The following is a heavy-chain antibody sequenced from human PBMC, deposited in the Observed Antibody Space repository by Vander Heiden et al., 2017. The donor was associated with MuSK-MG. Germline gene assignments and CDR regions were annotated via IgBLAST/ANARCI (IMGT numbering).Heavy chain of an antibody. Sequence: QVQLVESGGGVVQPGRSLRLSCAASGFTFSSYAMHWVRQAPGKGLEWVAVISYDGSNKYYADSVKGRFTISRDNSKNTLYLQMNSLRAEDTAVYYCARDSRAYDYVWGSYRPAPYNWFDPWGQGTLVTVSS. CDR2: ISYDGSNK. D-gene: IGHD3-16*02. V-gene: IGHV3-30-3*01. CDR1: GFTFSSYA. CDR3: ARDSRAYDYVWGSYRPAPYNWFDP. J-gene: IGHJ5*02.